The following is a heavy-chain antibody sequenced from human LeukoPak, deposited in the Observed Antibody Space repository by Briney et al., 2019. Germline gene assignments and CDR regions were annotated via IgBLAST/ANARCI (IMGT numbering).Heavy chain of an antibody. CDR2: ISGSGGST. CDR3: AKMSSGYYFTLEYFQH. J-gene: IGHJ1*01. D-gene: IGHD3-22*01. V-gene: IGHV3-23*01. Sequence: QPGGSLRLSCAASGFTFSSYAMSWVRQAPGKGLEWVSAISGSGGSTYYADSVKGRFTISRDNSKNTLYLQMNSLRAEDTAVYYCAKMSSGYYFTLEYFQHWGPGTLVTVSS. CDR1: GFTFSSYA.